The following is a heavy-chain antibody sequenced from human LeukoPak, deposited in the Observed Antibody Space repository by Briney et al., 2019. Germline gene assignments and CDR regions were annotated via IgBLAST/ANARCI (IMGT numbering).Heavy chain of an antibody. Sequence: GGSLRLSCATSGFTFRNFDLHWVRQATGEGLEWVSAIGTAGDTYYPDSVKGRFTISRDNAKNSFYLQMNNLRVGDTAVYYCSRGGAPAGYAYDIWGHGTVVTVSS. V-gene: IGHV3-13*01. CDR1: GFTFRNFD. J-gene: IGHJ3*02. D-gene: IGHD6-13*01. CDR2: IGTAGDT. CDR3: SRGGAPAGYAYDI.